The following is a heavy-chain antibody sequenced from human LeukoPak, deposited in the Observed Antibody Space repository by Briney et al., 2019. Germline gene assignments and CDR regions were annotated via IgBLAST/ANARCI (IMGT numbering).Heavy chain of an antibody. CDR2: INPNTGGT. V-gene: IGHV1-2*02. CDR1: GYTFTGYY. CDR3: ARGAGSGSYWGYFDY. Sequence: ASVKVSCKTSGYTFTGYYIYWVRQAPGQGLEWMGWINPNTGGTNYAPKFQGRVTMTRDTSNSTAYMELNSLTSDDTAMYFCARGAGSGSYWGYFDYWGQGTLVTVSS. D-gene: IGHD1-26*01. J-gene: IGHJ4*02.